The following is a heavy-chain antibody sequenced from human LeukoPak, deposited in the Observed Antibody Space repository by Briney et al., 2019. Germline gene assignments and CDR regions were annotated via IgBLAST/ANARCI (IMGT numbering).Heavy chain of an antibody. J-gene: IGHJ4*02. V-gene: IGHV3-30*04. CDR3: TRDPNRLADYGGDYFDH. Sequence: GGSLRLSCADSGFTFSCFSMQWDRQAPGNGLEWVAVISNDGSHRYYADSVKGRFTISRDNSKNTLTLEMNTLRAEDTARFYLTRDPNRLADYGGDYFDHWGQGTLVTVSS. D-gene: IGHD4-23*01. CDR1: GFTFSCFS. CDR2: ISNDGSHR.